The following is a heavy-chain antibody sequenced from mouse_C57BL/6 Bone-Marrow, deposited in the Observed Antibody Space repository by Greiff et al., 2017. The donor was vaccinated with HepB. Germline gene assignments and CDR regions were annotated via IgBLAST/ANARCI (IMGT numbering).Heavy chain of an antibody. Sequence: VQLQESGAELVRPGASVKLSCKASGYTFTDYYINWVKQRPGQGLEWIARIYPGSGNTYYNEKFKGKATLTAEKSSSTAYMQLSSLTSEDSAVYFCARSSLVFFAYWGQGTLVTVSA. CDR2: IYPGSGNT. CDR1: GYTFTDYY. V-gene: IGHV1-76*01. J-gene: IGHJ3*01. CDR3: ARSSLVFFAY. D-gene: IGHD6-1*01.